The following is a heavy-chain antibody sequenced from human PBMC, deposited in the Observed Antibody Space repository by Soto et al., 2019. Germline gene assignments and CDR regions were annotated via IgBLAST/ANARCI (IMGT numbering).Heavy chain of an antibody. CDR2: ISGSGGST. V-gene: IGHV3-23*01. Sequence: GGSLRLSCAASGFTFSSYAMSWVRQAPGKGLEWVSAISGSGGSTYYADSVKGWFTISRDNSKNTLYLQMNSLRAEDTAVYYCAKAPSELQVVVTATHSDTDYWGQGTLVTVSS. J-gene: IGHJ4*02. CDR3: AKAPSELQVVVTATHSDTDY. CDR1: GFTFSSYA. D-gene: IGHD2-21*02.